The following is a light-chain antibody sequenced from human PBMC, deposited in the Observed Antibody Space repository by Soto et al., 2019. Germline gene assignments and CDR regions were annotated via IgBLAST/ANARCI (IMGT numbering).Light chain of an antibody. CDR1: QSVGSKY. J-gene: IGKJ4*01. V-gene: IGKV3-20*01. CDR2: GAS. Sequence: EIVLTQSPGTLSLSPGERATLSCRPSQSVGSKYLAWYQQKPGQAPRLLIYGASSGATGIPDRFRGSGSGTDFTLTINRLEPEDFAVYFCQQYDSSPGTFGGGTKVEIK. CDR3: QQYDSSPGT.